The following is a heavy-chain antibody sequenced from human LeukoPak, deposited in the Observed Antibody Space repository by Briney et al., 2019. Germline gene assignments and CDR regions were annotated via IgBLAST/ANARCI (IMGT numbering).Heavy chain of an antibody. D-gene: IGHD1-26*01. J-gene: IGHJ4*02. CDR2: ISSSSSTI. V-gene: IGHV3-48*04. CDR3: ARDPGWELPSLFDY. Sequence: GGSLRLSCAASGFTFSSYSMNWVRQAPGQGLEWVSYISSSSSTIYYADSVKGRFTISRDNAKNSPYLQMNSLRAEDTAVYYCARDPGWELPSLFDYWGQGTLVTVSS. CDR1: GFTFSSYS.